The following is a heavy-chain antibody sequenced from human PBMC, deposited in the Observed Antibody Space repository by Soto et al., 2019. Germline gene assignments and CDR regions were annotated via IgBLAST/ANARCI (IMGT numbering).Heavy chain of an antibody. V-gene: IGHV3-48*01. D-gene: IGHD3-10*01. CDR1: GFTFSSYS. CDR3: ARDGYGSGSYAFEI. Sequence: GSLRLSCAASGFTFSSYSMNWVRQAPGKGLEWVSYISSSSSTIYYADSVKGRFTISRDNAKNSLYLQMNSLRAEDTAVYYCARDGYGSGSYAFEICGQGTMVTVSS. CDR2: ISSSSSTI. J-gene: IGHJ3*02.